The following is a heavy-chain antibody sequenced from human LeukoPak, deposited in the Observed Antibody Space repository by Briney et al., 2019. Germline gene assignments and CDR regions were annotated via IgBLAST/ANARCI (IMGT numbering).Heavy chain of an antibody. Sequence: PGGSLRLSCAASGFTFSSYSMNWVRQAPGKGLEWVSSISSSSSYIYYAVSVKGRFTISRDNAKNSLYLQMNSLRAEDTAVYYCASGSLVYDSSGYDIDYWGQGTLVTVSS. D-gene: IGHD3-22*01. CDR1: GFTFSSYS. CDR3: ASGSLVYDSSGYDIDY. J-gene: IGHJ4*02. V-gene: IGHV3-21*01. CDR2: ISSSSSYI.